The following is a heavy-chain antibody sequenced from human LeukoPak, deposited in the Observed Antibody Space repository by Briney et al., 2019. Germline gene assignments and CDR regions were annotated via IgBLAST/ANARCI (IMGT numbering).Heavy chain of an antibody. V-gene: IGHV3-21*01. Sequence: GGSLRLSCAASGFTFSSYNMNWVRQAPGKGLEWVSSISSSSSYIYHADSVKDRFTISRDNAKNSLYLQMNSLRAEDTAVYYCARVGSPYCSGGSCTYFAYWGQGTLVTVSS. D-gene: IGHD2-15*01. CDR3: ARVGSPYCSGGSCTYFAY. CDR1: GFTFSSYN. J-gene: IGHJ4*02. CDR2: ISSSSSYI.